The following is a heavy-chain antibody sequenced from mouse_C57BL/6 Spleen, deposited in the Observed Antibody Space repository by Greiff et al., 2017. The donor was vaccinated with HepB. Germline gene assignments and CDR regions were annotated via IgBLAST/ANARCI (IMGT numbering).Heavy chain of an antibody. D-gene: IGHD2-3*01. CDR2: ISSGSSTI. CDR3: ARPSYDTYAMDY. Sequence: EVKLMESGGGLVKPGGSLKLSCAASGFTFSDYGMHWVRQAPEKGLEWVAYISSGSSTIYYADTVKGRFTISRDNAKNTLFLQMTSLRSEDTAMYYCARPSYDTYAMDYWGQGTSVTVSS. J-gene: IGHJ4*01. CDR1: GFTFSDYG. V-gene: IGHV5-17*01.